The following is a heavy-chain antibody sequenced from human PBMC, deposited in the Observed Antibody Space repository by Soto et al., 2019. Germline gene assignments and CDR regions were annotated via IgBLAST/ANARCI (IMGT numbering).Heavy chain of an antibody. J-gene: IGHJ1*01. CDR1: GGIFSDYV. D-gene: IGHD4-17*01. CDR3: ARAKRSNDYGDYGM. V-gene: IGHV1-69*10. CDR2: IIPIVGVP. Sequence: SVKVSCKASGGIFSDYVFSWVRQAPGQGLEWMGGIIPIVGVPNYAQKFQGRVTITADESTTTAYMELRSLKSDDTAVYYCARAKRSNDYGDYGMRGQGTLVTVSS.